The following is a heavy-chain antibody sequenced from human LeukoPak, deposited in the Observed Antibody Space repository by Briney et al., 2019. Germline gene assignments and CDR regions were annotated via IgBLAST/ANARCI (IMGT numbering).Heavy chain of an antibody. CDR2: ISGSGGST. CDR3: TTDGYYYDSSGNNWYFDL. Sequence: GGSLRLSCVASGFTFSSHGMNWVRQAPGKGLEWVSAISGSGGSTYYADSVKGRFTISRDNAKSSLYLQMNSLKTEDTAVYYCTTDGYYYDSSGNNWYFDLWGRGTLVTVSS. D-gene: IGHD3-22*01. V-gene: IGHV3-23*01. CDR1: GFTFSSHG. J-gene: IGHJ2*01.